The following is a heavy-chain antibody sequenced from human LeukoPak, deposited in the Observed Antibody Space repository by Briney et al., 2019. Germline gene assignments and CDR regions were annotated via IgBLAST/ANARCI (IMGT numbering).Heavy chain of an antibody. Sequence: PSETLSLTCTVSGGSISSSSYYWGWIRQPPGKGLEWSGSIYYSGSTYYNSSLKSRVTISVDTSKNQFSLKLSSVTAADTAVYYCARDGLAYGDYLFDYWGQGTLVTVSS. CDR3: ARDGLAYGDYLFDY. CDR1: GGSISSSSYY. CDR2: IYYSGST. J-gene: IGHJ4*02. V-gene: IGHV4-39*07. D-gene: IGHD4-17*01.